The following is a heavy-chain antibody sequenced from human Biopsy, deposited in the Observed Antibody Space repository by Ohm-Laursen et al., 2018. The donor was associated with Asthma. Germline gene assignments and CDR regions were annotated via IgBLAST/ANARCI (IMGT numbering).Heavy chain of an antibody. CDR1: GFTFDDYG. D-gene: IGHD2-21*01. CDR2: ISWNSGSI. Sequence: SLRLSCSALGFTFDDYGMHWVRQAPGKGLEWVSGISWNSGSIGYADSVKGRFTISRDNAKNSLYLQMNSLRVEDTALYYCAKATLGDIGKDYWGQGTLVNVSS. V-gene: IGHV3-9*01. CDR3: AKATLGDIGKDY. J-gene: IGHJ4*02.